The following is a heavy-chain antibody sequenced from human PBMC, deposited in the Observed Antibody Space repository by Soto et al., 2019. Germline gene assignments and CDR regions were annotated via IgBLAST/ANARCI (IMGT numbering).Heavy chain of an antibody. CDR3: ARHCHYCIDV. CDR1: GFTFSNSW. Sequence: EAQLVESGGGLVQPGGSLRLSCAASGFTFSNSWMTWVRQTPGKGLEWVANMNPDGSTKNYVDSVKGRFTSSRDNAQNSLYLQMNSLRAEDTAVFYCARHCHYCIDVWGRGTTVTVSS. D-gene: IGHD2-21*02. V-gene: IGHV3-7*01. CDR2: MNPDGSTK. J-gene: IGHJ6*03.